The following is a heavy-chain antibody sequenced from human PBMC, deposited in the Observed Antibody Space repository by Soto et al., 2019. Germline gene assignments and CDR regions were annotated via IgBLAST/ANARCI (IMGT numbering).Heavy chain of an antibody. CDR3: ARGDSLRPSYYYYYYGMDV. V-gene: IGHV1-69*13. Sequence: GSSVKVSCKGSGGTFSSYAISWGRPAPGPGLEWMGGIIPIFGTANYAKKLQGRVKITADESTSTAYMELSSLRSEDTAVYYCARGDSLRPSYYYYYYGMDVWGQGTTVTVS. D-gene: IGHD5-12*01. J-gene: IGHJ6*02. CDR2: IIPIFGTA. CDR1: GGTFSSYA.